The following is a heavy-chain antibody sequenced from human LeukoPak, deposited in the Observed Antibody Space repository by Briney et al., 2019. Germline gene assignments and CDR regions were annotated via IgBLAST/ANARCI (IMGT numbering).Heavy chain of an antibody. CDR3: ARLPLFHYMDV. V-gene: IGHV4-59*08. J-gene: IGHJ6*03. D-gene: IGHD2-21*01. CDR1: VDSISSYY. CDR2: IYYTGST. Sequence: PSETLSLTCTVSVDSISSYYWSWIRQPPGKGLEWIGYIYYTGSTNYNPSLKSRVTISLDTSKNQFSLKLSSVTAADTAMYYCARLPLFHYMDVWGKGTTVTVSS.